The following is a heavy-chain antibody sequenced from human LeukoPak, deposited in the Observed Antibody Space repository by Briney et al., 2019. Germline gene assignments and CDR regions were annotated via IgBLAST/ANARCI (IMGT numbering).Heavy chain of an antibody. CDR2: IYYSGST. CDR1: GGSISSSSYY. J-gene: IGHJ4*02. CDR3: ARGGIEGNYVSGSYYKY. D-gene: IGHD3-10*01. Sequence: SETLSLTCTVSGGSISSSSYYWGWIRQPPGKGLERIGSIYYSGSTYYNPSLKSRVTISVDKSKNQFSLKLSSVTAADTAVYYCARGGIEGNYVSGSYYKYWGQGTLVTVSP. V-gene: IGHV4-39*07.